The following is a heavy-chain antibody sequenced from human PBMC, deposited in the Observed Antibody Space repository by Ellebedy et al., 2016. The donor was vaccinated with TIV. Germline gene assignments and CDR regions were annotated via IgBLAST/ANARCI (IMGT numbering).Heavy chain of an antibody. J-gene: IGHJ4*02. CDR2: INPSGGST. V-gene: IGHV1-46*01. CDR1: EYTFTMYN. Sequence: AASVQVSCKTSEYTFTMYNVHWMRQAPGQGLVWMGRINPSGGSTSYAQKFQGRVTMTGDTSTGTVYMELRSLRSEDTAVYYCAREVEGAYFFDSWGQGTLVTVSS. CDR3: AREVEGAYFFDS. D-gene: IGHD1-26*01.